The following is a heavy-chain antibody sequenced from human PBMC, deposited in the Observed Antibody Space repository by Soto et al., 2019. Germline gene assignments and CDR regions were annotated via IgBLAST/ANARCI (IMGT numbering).Heavy chain of an antibody. J-gene: IGHJ4*02. CDR3: ARYGDYVSFYFDY. CDR1: GGSISSYY. V-gene: IGHV4-59*12. CDR2: IYYSGNT. Sequence: NPSETLSLTCTVSGGSISSYYWSWIRQPPGKGLEWIGYIYYSGNTNYNPSLKSRVTISVDTSKNQFSLKLSSVTAADTAVYYCARYGDYVSFYFDYWGQGTLVTVSS. D-gene: IGHD4-17*01.